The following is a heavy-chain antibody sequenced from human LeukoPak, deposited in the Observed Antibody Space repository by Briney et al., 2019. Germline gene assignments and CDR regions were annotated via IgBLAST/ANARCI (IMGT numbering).Heavy chain of an antibody. J-gene: IGHJ6*03. D-gene: IGHD2-15*01. CDR1: GYTFTSYG. CDR3: ARNIVVVVAATQKYYYYYMDV. Sequence: ASVKVSCKASGYTFTSYGISWVRQAPRQALEWMGWISAYNGNTNYAQKLQGRVTMTTDTSTSTAYMELRRLRSDDTAVYYCARNIVVVVAATQKYYYYYMDVWGKGTTVTVSS. V-gene: IGHV1-18*01. CDR2: ISAYNGNT.